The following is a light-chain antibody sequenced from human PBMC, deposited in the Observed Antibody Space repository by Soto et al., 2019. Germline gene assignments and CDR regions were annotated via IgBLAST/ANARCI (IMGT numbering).Light chain of an antibody. Sequence: DIQMTQSPSTLSASVGDRVTITCRASQSISSWLAWYQQKPGKAPKLLIYDASSLESGVPSRFSGSGSATEFTLTISSLQPDDFATYYGQQYNTYSTFGQGTKVEIK. CDR2: DAS. J-gene: IGKJ1*01. V-gene: IGKV1-5*01. CDR1: QSISSW. CDR3: QQYNTYST.